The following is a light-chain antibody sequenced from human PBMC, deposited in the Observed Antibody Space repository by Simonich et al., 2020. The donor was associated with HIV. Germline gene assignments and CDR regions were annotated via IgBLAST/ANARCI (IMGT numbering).Light chain of an antibody. CDR2: KDS. J-gene: IGLJ2*01. Sequence: SYELTQPPSVSVSPGQTARITCPGDALPKQYAYWYQQKPGQAPMLGLYKDSERSAGIPERFSGSSSGKTVTLTISGVQAEDEADYYCQSGDSSATVFGGGTKLTVL. CDR3: QSGDSSATV. CDR1: ALPKQY. V-gene: IGLV3-25*03.